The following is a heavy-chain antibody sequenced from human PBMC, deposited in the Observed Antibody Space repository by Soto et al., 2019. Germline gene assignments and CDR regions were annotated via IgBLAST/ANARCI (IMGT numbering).Heavy chain of an antibody. Sequence: GASVKVSCKASGYAFTSYGISWVRQAPGQGVEWMGWISAYNGNTNYAQKRQGRGTMTTDTSTSTADMELRRLRSDDTAVYYCAREGIRERQQRYWFDPWGQGNMVTV. CDR1: GYAFTSYG. V-gene: IGHV1-18*01. CDR3: AREGIRERQQRYWFDP. D-gene: IGHD1-1*01. CDR2: ISAYNGNT. J-gene: IGHJ5*02.